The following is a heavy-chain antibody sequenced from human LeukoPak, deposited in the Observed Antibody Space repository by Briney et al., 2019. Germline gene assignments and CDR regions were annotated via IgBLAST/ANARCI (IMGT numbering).Heavy chain of an antibody. CDR1: GYTLTELS. J-gene: IGHJ5*02. D-gene: IGHD3-10*01. V-gene: IGHV1-24*01. CDR3: ATVALYGSGSLRQGWFDP. Sequence: ASVKVSCKVSGYTLTELSMHWVRQAPGKGLEWMGGFDPEDGETIYAQKFQGRVTMTEDTSTDTAYMELSSLRSEDTAVYYCATVALYGSGSLRQGWFDPWGQGTLVTVSS. CDR2: FDPEDGET.